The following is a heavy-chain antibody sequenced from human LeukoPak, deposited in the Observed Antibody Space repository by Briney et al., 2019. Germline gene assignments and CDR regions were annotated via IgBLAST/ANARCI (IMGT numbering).Heavy chain of an antibody. CDR2: INHSGST. CDR3: ARTWKYSYGYDY. D-gene: IGHD5-18*01. CDR1: GGSFSGYY. Sequence: SETLSLTCAVYGGSFSGYYWSWIRQPPGKGLQWIGEINHSGSTNYNPSLKSRVTISVDTSKNQFSLKLSSVTAADTAVYYCARTWKYSYGYDYWGQGTLFTVSS. V-gene: IGHV4-34*01. J-gene: IGHJ4*02.